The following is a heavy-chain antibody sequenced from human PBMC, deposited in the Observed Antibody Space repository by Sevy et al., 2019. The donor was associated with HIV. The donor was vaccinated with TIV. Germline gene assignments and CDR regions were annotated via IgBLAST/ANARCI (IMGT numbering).Heavy chain of an antibody. V-gene: IGHV3-23*01. D-gene: IGHD3-10*01. CDR2: ISRTGGNK. CDR1: GFTFGSYM. CDR3: VKEGRDDFNPYLDF. J-gene: IGHJ4*02. Sequence: GGSLRLSCAGSGFTFGSYMMNWVRQAPGRGLEWMSRISRTGGNKGYGDSAKGRFTISRDNSKNTVYLQMKDLRAEDTALYDCVKEGRDDFNPYLDFWGQGILVTVSS.